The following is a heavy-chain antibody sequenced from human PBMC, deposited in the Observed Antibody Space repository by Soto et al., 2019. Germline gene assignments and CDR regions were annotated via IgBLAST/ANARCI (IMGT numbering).Heavy chain of an antibody. CDR2: IKQDGSEK. D-gene: IGHD2-21*01. J-gene: IGHJ1*01. Sequence: EVQLVESGGGLVQPGGSLRLSCAASGFTFSSYWMSWVRQAPGKGLEWVANIKQDGSEKYYVDSVKGRFTISRDNAKNSLYLQMNSLRAEDTAVYYGARDKGSILWWHAYFQHWGQGTLVTVSS. V-gene: IGHV3-7*01. CDR1: GFTFSSYW. CDR3: ARDKGSILWWHAYFQH.